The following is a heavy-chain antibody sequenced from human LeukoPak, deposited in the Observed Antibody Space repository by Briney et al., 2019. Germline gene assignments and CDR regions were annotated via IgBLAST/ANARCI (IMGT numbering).Heavy chain of an antibody. V-gene: IGHV3-30-3*01. CDR2: ISYDGSNK. CDR1: RFTFSSYA. J-gene: IGHJ4*02. D-gene: IGHD3-3*01. CDR3: ARETNTYYDFWSGYSIDY. Sequence: GGSLRLSCAASRFTFSSYAMHWVRQAPGKGLEWVAVISYDGSNKYYADSVKGRFTISRDDSKSTLYLQMNSLRAEDTAVYYCARETNTYYDFWSGYSIDYWGQGTLVTVSS.